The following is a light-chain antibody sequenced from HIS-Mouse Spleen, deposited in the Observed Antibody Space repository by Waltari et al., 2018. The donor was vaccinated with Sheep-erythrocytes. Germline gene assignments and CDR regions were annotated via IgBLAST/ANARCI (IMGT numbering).Light chain of an antibody. J-gene: IGLJ3*02. CDR1: SSNIGNNY. CDR3: CSYAGSSTPWV. V-gene: IGLV1-51*01. CDR2: DNN. Sequence: TISCSGSSSNIGNNYVSWYQQLPGTAPKLLIYDNNKRPSGIPDRFSGSKSGNTASLTISGLQAEDEADYYCCSYAGSSTPWVFGGGTKLTVL.